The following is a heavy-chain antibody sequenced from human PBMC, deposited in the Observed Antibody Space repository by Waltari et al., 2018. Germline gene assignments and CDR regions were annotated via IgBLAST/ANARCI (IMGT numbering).Heavy chain of an antibody. Sequence: QLQLQESGPGLVKPSETLSLTCTVSGGSISSSSYYWGWIRRPPGKGLEWIGSIYYSGSTYYNPSLKSRVTISVDTSKNQFSLKLSSVTAADTAVYYCARLGIAAAGTEGTDYWGQGTLVTVSS. J-gene: IGHJ4*02. CDR2: IYYSGST. CDR3: ARLGIAAAGTEGTDY. D-gene: IGHD6-13*01. CDR1: GGSISSSSYY. V-gene: IGHV4-39*01.